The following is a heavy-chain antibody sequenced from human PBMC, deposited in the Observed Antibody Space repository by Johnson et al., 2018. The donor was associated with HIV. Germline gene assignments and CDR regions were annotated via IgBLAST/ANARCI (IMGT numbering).Heavy chain of an antibody. CDR1: GFTFRNYA. D-gene: IGHD3-10*01. Sequence: QEQLEESGGGVVQPGGSLRLSCAASGFTFRNYAMHWVRQAPGKGLEWVAFIRSDGSNKSYADSVRGRFTISRDNSKNTLSLQMNTLRAEDTAVYYCAKEMYYFNSGNHFDAFHVWGQGTLVTVSS. CDR3: AKEMYYFNSGNHFDAFHV. CDR2: IRSDGSNK. V-gene: IGHV3-30*02. J-gene: IGHJ3*01.